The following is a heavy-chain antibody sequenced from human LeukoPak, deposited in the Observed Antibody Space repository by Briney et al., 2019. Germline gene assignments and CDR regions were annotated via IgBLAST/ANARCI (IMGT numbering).Heavy chain of an antibody. J-gene: IGHJ6*03. CDR1: GFTFSNAW. Sequence: GGSLRLSCAASGFTFSNAWMSWVRQVPGKGLEWVARIKSEPAGGTTDYAAPVKGRFTISRDDSKNTLYLQMNSLKTEDTAVYYCTTTPESVVVPAAPAGYYYYMDVWGKGTTVTVSS. CDR3: TTTPESVVVPAAPAGYYYYMDV. CDR2: IKSEPAGGTT. V-gene: IGHV3-15*01. D-gene: IGHD2-2*01.